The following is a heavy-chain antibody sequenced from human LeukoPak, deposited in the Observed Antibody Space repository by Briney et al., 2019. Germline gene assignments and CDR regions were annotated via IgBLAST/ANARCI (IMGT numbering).Heavy chain of an antibody. V-gene: IGHV3-30*02. J-gene: IGHJ4*02. CDR2: IRYDGSNK. CDR1: GFTFSSYG. Sequence: GGSLRLSCAASGFTFSSYGMHWVRQAPGKGLEWVAFIRYDGSNKYYADSVKGRFSISRDNSKNTLYLQMNSLRAEDTAVYYCAKGERFLEWLLDFDYWGQGTLVTVSS. CDR3: AKGERFLEWLLDFDY. D-gene: IGHD3-3*01.